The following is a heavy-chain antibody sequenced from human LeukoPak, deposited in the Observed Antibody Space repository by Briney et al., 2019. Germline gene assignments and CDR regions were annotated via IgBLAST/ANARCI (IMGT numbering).Heavy chain of an antibody. CDR2: INPNSGGT. Sequence: ASVKVSCKASGYTFTGYYMHWVRQAPGQGLEWMGWINPNSGGTNYAQKFQGRVTMTRDTSISTAYMELSRLRSDDTAVYYCARSFYGSGSSWFDPWGQGTLVTVSS. D-gene: IGHD3-10*01. CDR3: ARSFYGSGSSWFDP. V-gene: IGHV1-2*02. J-gene: IGHJ5*02. CDR1: GYTFTGYY.